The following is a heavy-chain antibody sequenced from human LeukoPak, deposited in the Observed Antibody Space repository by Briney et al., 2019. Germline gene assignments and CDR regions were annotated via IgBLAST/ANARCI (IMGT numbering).Heavy chain of an antibody. CDR1: GGSFSGYY. V-gene: IGHV4-34*01. Sequence: SETLSLTCVVYGGSFSGYYWSWIRQPPGKGLEWIGEINHSGSTNYNPSLKSRVTISVDTSKNQFSLKLSSVTAADTAVYYCARYIGGTSQVFDYWGQGTLVTVSS. D-gene: IGHD1-14*01. J-gene: IGHJ4*02. CDR2: INHSGST. CDR3: ARYIGGTSQVFDY.